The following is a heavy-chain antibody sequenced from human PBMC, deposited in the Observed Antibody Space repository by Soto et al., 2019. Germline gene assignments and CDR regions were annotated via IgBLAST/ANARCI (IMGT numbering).Heavy chain of an antibody. V-gene: IGHV3-74*01. J-gene: IGHJ4*02. CDR1: GFSFDNYW. Sequence: GGSLRLSCAASGFSFDNYWMHWVRQSPGKGLVWVSRISIDGSSTNYADSVKGRFTISRDNAKKTLYLLMNSLRAEDTAVYYCARDRAPGEMATTFDYWGLGTLVTVSS. CDR2: ISIDGSST. CDR3: ARDRAPGEMATTFDY.